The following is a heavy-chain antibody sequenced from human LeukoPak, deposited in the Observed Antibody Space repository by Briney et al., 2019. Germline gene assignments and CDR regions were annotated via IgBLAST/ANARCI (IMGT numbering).Heavy chain of an antibody. CDR1: GGSISSYY. Sequence: KPSETLSLTCTVSGGSISSYYWSWIRQPPGKGLEWIGYIYYSGSTNYNPSLKSRVTISVDTSKNQFSLKLSSVTAADTAVYYCARAGSYDILTSYPVYFDYWGQGTLVTVSS. CDR3: ARAGSYDILTSYPVYFDY. CDR2: IYYSGST. D-gene: IGHD3-9*01. V-gene: IGHV4-59*01. J-gene: IGHJ4*02.